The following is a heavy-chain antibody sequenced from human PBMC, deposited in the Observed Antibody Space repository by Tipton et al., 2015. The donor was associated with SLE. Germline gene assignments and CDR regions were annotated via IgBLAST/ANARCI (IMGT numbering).Heavy chain of an antibody. V-gene: IGHV3-48*03. CDR3: AREGVAVAGTDSFFYYFDY. CDR2: ISSSGSTI. J-gene: IGHJ4*02. Sequence: VQLVQSGGGLVQPGGSLRLSCAASGFTFSSYEMNWVRQAPGKGLEWVSYISSSGSTIYYADSVKGRFTISRDNAKNSLYLQMNSLRAEDTAVYYCAREGVAVAGTDSFFYYFDYWGQGTLVTVSS. D-gene: IGHD6-19*01. CDR1: GFTFSSYE.